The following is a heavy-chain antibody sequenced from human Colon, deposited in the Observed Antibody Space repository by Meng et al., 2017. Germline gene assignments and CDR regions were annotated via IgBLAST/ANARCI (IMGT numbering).Heavy chain of an antibody. CDR2: INTDSSYK. CDR3: LSWGSRNY. CDR1: GFTFSSHW. V-gene: IGHV3-7*01. J-gene: IGHJ4*02. D-gene: IGHD3-16*01. Sequence: GESLKISCAASGFTFSSHWMNWVRQAPGKGLEWVANINTDSSYKRTVDSERGRFTISRDNDNNSVYLQMNSLSGEDPAVYYCLSWGSRNYWGQGTLVTVSS.